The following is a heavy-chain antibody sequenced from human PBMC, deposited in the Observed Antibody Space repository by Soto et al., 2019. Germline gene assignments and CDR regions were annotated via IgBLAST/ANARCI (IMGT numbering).Heavy chain of an antibody. CDR3: ARGRITMLH. CDR2: ISSSSSTI. D-gene: IGHD3-10*02. V-gene: IGHV3-48*01. J-gene: IGHJ4*02. CDR1: EFTFSSYS. Sequence: GGSLRLSCAAAEFTFSSYSLNWVRQAPGKGLEWVSYISSSSSTIYYADSVKGRFTISRDNAKNSLYLQMNSLRAADTAVYYCARGRITMLHWGQGTLVTVSS.